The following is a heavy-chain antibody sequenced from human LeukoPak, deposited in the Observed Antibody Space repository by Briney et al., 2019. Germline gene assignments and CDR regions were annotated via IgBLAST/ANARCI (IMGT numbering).Heavy chain of an antibody. CDR3: AGCIAAAPYEGAFDI. CDR1: GGTFSSYA. Sequence: GASVKVSCKASGGTFSSYAISWVRQAPGQGLEWMGRIIPILGIANYAQKFQGRVTITADESTSTAYMELSSLRSEDTAVYYCAGCIAAAPYEGAFDIWGQGTMVTVSS. CDR2: IIPILGIA. V-gene: IGHV1-69*04. J-gene: IGHJ3*02. D-gene: IGHD6-13*01.